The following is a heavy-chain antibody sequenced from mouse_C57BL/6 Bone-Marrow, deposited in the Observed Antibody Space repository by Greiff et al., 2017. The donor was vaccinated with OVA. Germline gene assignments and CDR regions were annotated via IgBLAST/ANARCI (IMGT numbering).Heavy chain of an antibody. CDR3: ARRTTVVESYWYFDV. Sequence: QVQLKQPGAELVKPGASVKLSRKASGYTFTSYWMHWVKQRPGRGLEWIGRIDPNSGGTKYNERFKSKATLTVDKPSSTAYMQLSSLTSEDSAVYYCARRTTVVESYWYFDVWGTGTTVTVSS. V-gene: IGHV1-72*01. D-gene: IGHD1-1*01. J-gene: IGHJ1*03. CDR1: GYTFTSYW. CDR2: IDPNSGGT.